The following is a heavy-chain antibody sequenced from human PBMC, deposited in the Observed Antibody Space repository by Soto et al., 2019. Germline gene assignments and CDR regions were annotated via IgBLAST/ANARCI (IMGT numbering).Heavy chain of an antibody. CDR1: GFSLSTSGVG. CDR2: IYWDDDK. J-gene: IGHJ4*02. Sequence: QITLKESGPTLVKPTQTLTLTCTFSGFSLSTSGVGVGWIRQPPGKALEWLALIYWDDDKRYSPSLKSRLTIPTDTSKNQVVLTMTNMDPVDTATYYCAHSYSSSWYPSFDYWGQGTLVTVSS. D-gene: IGHD6-13*01. V-gene: IGHV2-5*02. CDR3: AHSYSSSWYPSFDY.